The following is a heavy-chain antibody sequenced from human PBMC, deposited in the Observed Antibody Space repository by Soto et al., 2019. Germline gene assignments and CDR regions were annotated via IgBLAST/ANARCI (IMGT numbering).Heavy chain of an antibody. CDR1: GFTFSSYA. V-gene: IGHV3-30-3*01. Sequence: QVQLVESGGGVVQPGRSLRLSCAASGFTFSSYAMHWVRQAPGKGLEWVAVISYDGSNKYYADSVKGRFTISRDNSKNTLYLQMNSLRAEDTAVYYCARVPVSNAFDIWGQGTMVTVSS. CDR2: ISYDGSNK. D-gene: IGHD1-20*01. CDR3: ARVPVSNAFDI. J-gene: IGHJ3*02.